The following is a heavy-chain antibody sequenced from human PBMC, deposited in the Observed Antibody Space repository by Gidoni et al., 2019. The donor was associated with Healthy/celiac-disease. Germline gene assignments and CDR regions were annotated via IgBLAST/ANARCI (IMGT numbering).Heavy chain of an antibody. Sequence: QVQLVQSGAEVKKPGASVKVSCKASGYTFTSYGISWVRQAPGQGLEWMGWISAYNGNTNYAQKLQGRGTMTTDTSTSTAYMELRSLRSDDTAVYYCARAPSRLVGPSPNDAFDIWGQGTMVTVSS. D-gene: IGHD1-26*01. CDR1: GYTFTSYG. V-gene: IGHV1-18*04. J-gene: IGHJ3*02. CDR2: ISAYNGNT. CDR3: ARAPSRLVGPSPNDAFDI.